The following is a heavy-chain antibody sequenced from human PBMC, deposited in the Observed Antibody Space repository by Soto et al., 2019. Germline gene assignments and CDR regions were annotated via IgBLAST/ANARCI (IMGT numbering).Heavy chain of an antibody. CDR3: ARANCSGGSCYSGSYYYYGMDV. CDR2: ISSSSSNI. J-gene: IGHJ6*02. CDR1: GFTFSSRA. Sequence: EVQLVESGGGLVQPGGSLRLSCTASGFTFSSRAMNWVRQFPGRGLEWVSYISSSSSNIDYADSVKGRFTVSRDNAKNSLYLQMNTLRDEDTAVYYCARANCSGGSCYSGSYYYYGMDVWGQGTTVTVSS. V-gene: IGHV3-48*02. D-gene: IGHD2-15*01.